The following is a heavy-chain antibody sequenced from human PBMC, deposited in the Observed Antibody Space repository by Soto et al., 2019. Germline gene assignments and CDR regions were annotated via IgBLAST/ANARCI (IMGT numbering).Heavy chain of an antibody. CDR3: ARVWFGELLGPGYYHYGMDV. Sequence: SETLSLTCTVSGGSISSGDYYWSWIRQPPGKGLEWIGYIYYSGSTYYNPSLKSRVTISVDTSKNQFSLKLSSVTAADTAVYYCARVWFGELLGPGYYHYGMDVWGQGTTVTVSS. CDR1: GGSISSGDYY. J-gene: IGHJ6*02. D-gene: IGHD3-10*01. CDR2: IYYSGST. V-gene: IGHV4-30-4*01.